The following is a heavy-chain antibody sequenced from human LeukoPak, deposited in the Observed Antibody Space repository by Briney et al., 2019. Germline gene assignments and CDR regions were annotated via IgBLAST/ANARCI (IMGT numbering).Heavy chain of an antibody. D-gene: IGHD6-6*01. Sequence: GGSLRLSCAASGFTFNNYAMSWVRQAPGKGLEWVSAISGSGGSTYYADSVKGRFTISRDNSKNTLYLQMNSLRDEDTAVYYCAKVAYSSPSDYYYGMDAWGQGTTVTVSS. CDR3: AKVAYSSPSDYYYGMDA. CDR1: GFTFNNYA. V-gene: IGHV3-23*01. J-gene: IGHJ6*02. CDR2: ISGSGGST.